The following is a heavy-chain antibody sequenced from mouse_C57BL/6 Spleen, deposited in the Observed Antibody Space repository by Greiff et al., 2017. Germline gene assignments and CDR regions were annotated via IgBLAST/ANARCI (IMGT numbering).Heavy chain of an antibody. D-gene: IGHD1-1*01. J-gene: IGHJ2*01. CDR1: GYTFTSYW. V-gene: IGHV1-69*01. CDR3: ASSRDYYYGSDY. Sequence: QVQLQQPGAELVMPGASVKLSCKASGYTFTSYWMHWVKQRPGQGLEWIGEIDPSDSYTNYNQKFKGKSTLTVDKSSSTAYMQLSSLTSEDSAVYYCASSRDYYYGSDYWGQGTTLTVSS. CDR2: IDPSDSYT.